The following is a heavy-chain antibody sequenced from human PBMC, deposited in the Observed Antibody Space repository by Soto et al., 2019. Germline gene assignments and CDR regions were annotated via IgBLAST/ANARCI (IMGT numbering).Heavy chain of an antibody. V-gene: IGHV3-7*05. CDR3: AKYSYHDLPN. CDR2: ISTDGAQT. D-gene: IGHD5-18*01. J-gene: IGHJ4*02. Sequence: EVQLVESGGGLVQPGGSLRLSCAASGFTFSDSWMAWVRQAPGKGLEWVAHISTDGAQTYHVGSVTGRLTISRDNAKNSLLLQMNNLRAEDTAVYFCAKYSYHDLPNWGQGARVTVSS. CDR1: GFTFSDSW.